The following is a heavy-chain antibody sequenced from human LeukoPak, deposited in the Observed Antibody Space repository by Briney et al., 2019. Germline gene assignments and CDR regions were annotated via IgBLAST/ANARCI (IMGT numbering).Heavy chain of an antibody. V-gene: IGHV4-39*01. CDR1: GGSISSSSYY. Sequence: ETLXXTXTVSGGSISSSSYYWGWIRQPPGKGLEWIGSIYYSGSTYYNPSLKSRVTISVDTSKNQFSLKLSSVTAEDTAVYYXXSGXSGSPFTGYWGQGTLVTVSS. CDR2: IYYSGST. D-gene: IGHD3-10*01. J-gene: IGHJ4*02. CDR3: XSGXSGSPFTGY.